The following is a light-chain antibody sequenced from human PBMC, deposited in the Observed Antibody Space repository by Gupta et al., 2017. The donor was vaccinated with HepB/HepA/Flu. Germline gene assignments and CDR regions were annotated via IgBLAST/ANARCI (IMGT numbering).Light chain of an antibody. CDR3: AAWDDSLNVVV. Sequence: QSVLPQPPSAFGTPGQSVTIPCSGSSSNIGNNTVNWYQQLPGTAPKLLIYSNNQRPSGVPDRFSGSKSGTSASLAISGLQSEDEADYYCAAWDDSLNVVVFGGGTKLTVL. CDR2: SNN. CDR1: SSNIGNNT. J-gene: IGLJ2*01. V-gene: IGLV1-44*01.